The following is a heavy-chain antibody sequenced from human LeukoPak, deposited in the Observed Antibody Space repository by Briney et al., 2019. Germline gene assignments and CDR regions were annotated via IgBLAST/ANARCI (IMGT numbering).Heavy chain of an antibody. CDR2: INPNSGGT. CDR1: GYTFTGYY. D-gene: IGHD3-3*01. CDR3: AREFSWRGWFDP. Sequence: ASVKVSCKASGYTFTGYYMHWVRQAPGQGLEWMGWINPNSGGTNYAQKFQGRVTMTRDTSISTAYMELSRLRSDDTAVYYCAREFSWRGWFDPWGQGTLVTVSS. V-gene: IGHV1-2*02. J-gene: IGHJ5*02.